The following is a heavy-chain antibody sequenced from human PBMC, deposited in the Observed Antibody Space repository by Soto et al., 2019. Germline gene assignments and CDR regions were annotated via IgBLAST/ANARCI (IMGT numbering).Heavy chain of an antibody. J-gene: IGHJ4*02. CDR1: GFTFCSYG. D-gene: IGHD6-19*01. Sequence: QVQLVESGGGVLQPGRSLRLSCAASGFTFCSYGMHWVRQAPGKGLEWVAVVSYDGGNKFYADSVRGRFTISRDNSKNTLYLQMNSLRAEDTAVYYCATSREGWTDYWGQGTLVTVSS. CDR2: VSYDGGNK. V-gene: IGHV3-30*03. CDR3: ATSREGWTDY.